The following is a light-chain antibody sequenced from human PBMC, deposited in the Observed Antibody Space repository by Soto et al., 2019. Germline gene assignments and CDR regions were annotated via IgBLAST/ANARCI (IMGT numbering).Light chain of an antibody. CDR1: KSDLGDYNY. Sequence: QSVLTQPRSVSGSPGQSVTISCTGTKSDLGDYNYVSWFQQHPGKTPKLMIYDVTRRPSWVPDRFPGLQSGTTASPAISRLQAEDEADYYCCTYGGTYTYVFGTGTKVTVL. CDR2: DVT. V-gene: IGLV2-11*01. J-gene: IGLJ1*01. CDR3: CTYGGTYTYV.